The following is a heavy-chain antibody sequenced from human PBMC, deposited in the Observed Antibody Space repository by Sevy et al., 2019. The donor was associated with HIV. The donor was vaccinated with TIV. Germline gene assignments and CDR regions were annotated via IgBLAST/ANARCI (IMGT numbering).Heavy chain of an antibody. D-gene: IGHD2-8*01. CDR2: VRNDGSNK. V-gene: IGHV3-30*02. CDR3: ARGRKTTEEWLEELDYYYGLDV. CDR1: GFSLTTSD. Sequence: GGSLRLSCAASGFSLTTSDMHWVRQAPGKGLEWVAYVRNDGSNKYYADSVRDRFTLSRDRPKNTLYLQMNSLRDEDTAIYYCARGRKTTEEWLEELDYYYGLDVWGQGTTVTVSS. J-gene: IGHJ6*02.